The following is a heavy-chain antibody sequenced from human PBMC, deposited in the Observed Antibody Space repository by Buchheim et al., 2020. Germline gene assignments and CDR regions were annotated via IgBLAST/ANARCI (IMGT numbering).Heavy chain of an antibody. Sequence: EAQVVDSGGDLVQPGGSLRLSCTASGFTLNNYWVNWVRHDPGKGLEWVSCINVDGSNTMYADSVRGRFTISRDSARNTVYLRMNSLRVEDTAVYYCARPYCSGPTCYSPPDYWGQGTL. CDR2: INVDGSNT. D-gene: IGHD2-15*01. J-gene: IGHJ4*02. V-gene: IGHV3-74*03. CDR3: ARPYCSGPTCYSPPDY. CDR1: GFTLNNYW.